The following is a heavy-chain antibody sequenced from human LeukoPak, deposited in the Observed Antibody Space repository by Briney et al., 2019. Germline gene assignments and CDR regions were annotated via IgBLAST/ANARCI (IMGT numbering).Heavy chain of an antibody. D-gene: IGHD6-19*01. J-gene: IGHJ4*02. Sequence: ASVKVSCKASGYSFTSYDINWVRQATGQGLEWMGWINPNSGGTNYAQKFQGRVTMTRDTSISTAYMELSRLRSDDTAVYYCAREEGGIAVAGIVSDYWGQGTLVTVSS. CDR3: AREEGGIAVAGIVSDY. CDR2: INPNSGGT. CDR1: GYSFTSYD. V-gene: IGHV1-2*02.